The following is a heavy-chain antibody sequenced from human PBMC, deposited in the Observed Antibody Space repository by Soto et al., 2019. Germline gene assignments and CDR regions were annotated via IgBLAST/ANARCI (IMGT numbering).Heavy chain of an antibody. CDR2: IHTDGSST. D-gene: IGHD3-16*02. J-gene: IGHJ4*02. CDR1: GFTFSTYW. V-gene: IGHV3-74*01. CDR3: ARETWGYRLLY. Sequence: GGSLRLSCAASGFTFSTYWMHWVRQAPGKGLVWVSRIHTDGSSTYYADSVKGRFTISRDNAKNTLYLQMNSLRAEDTAVYYCARETWGYRLLYWGQGALVTVSS.